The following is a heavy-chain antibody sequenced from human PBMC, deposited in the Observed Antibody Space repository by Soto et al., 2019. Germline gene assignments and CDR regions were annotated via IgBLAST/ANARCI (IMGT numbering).Heavy chain of an antibody. J-gene: IGHJ4*02. D-gene: IGHD3-22*01. Sequence: GRSLRLSCAASGFTFSSYAMSWVRQAPGKGLEWVSAISGSGGSTYYADSVKGRFTISRDNSKNTLYLQMNSLRAEDTAVYYCAVLASSGYYCDYWGQGTLVTVSS. CDR3: AVLASSGYYCDY. V-gene: IGHV3-23*01. CDR1: GFTFSSYA. CDR2: ISGSGGST.